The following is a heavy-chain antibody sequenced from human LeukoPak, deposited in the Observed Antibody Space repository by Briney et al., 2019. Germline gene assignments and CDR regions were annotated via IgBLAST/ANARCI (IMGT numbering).Heavy chain of an antibody. D-gene: IGHD3-16*02. CDR1: GFTFSSYG. CDR3: ARAPGSYRAS. V-gene: IGHV3-33*01. J-gene: IGHJ4*02. CDR2: IWYDGSNK. Sequence: GGSLRLSRAASGFTFSSYGMHWVRQAPGKGLEWVAVIWYDGSNKYYADSVKGRFTISRDNSKNTLYLQMNSLRAEDTAVYYCARAPGSYRASGGRGPLVTVSS.